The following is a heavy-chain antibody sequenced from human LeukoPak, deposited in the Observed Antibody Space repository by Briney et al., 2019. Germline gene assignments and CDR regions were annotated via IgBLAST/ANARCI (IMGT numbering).Heavy chain of an antibody. D-gene: IGHD2-21*01. CDR2: INPNSGGT. J-gene: IGHJ5*02. CDR1: GYSFTDYY. V-gene: IGHV1-2*02. CDR3: ARADRLHGGPYLIGP. Sequence: ASVKVSCKTSGYSFTDYYMHWVRQAPGQGLEWMGWINPNSGGTSSAQKFQGRVTMTRDTSISAVYMEVSWLTSDDTAIYYCARADRLHGGPYLIGPWGQGTLVAVSS.